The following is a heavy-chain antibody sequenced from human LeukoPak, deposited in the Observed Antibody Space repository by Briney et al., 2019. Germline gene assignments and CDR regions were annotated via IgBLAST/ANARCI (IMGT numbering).Heavy chain of an antibody. V-gene: IGHV1-69*04. CDR1: GGTFSSYA. D-gene: IGHD2-2*01. J-gene: IGHJ5*02. Sequence: GSSVKVSCKASGGTFSSYAISWVRQAPGQGLEWMGRIIPILGIANYAQKFQGRVTITTDESTSTAYMELSSLRSEDTAVYYCASRHCSSTSCSRWFDPWGQGTLVTVSS. CDR2: IIPILGIA. CDR3: ASRHCSSTSCSRWFDP.